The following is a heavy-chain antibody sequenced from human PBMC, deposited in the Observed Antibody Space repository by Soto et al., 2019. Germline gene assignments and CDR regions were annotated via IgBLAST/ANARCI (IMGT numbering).Heavy chain of an antibody. CDR3: AREKTARLYYYYGMDV. V-gene: IGHV3-48*03. CDR2: ISSSGSTI. J-gene: IGHJ6*02. CDR1: GFTFSSYE. Sequence: VGSLRLSCAASGFTFSSYEMNWVRQAPGKGLEWVSYISSSGSTIYYADSVKGRFTISRDNAKNSLYLQMNSLRAEDTAVYYCAREKTARLYYYYGMDVWGQGTTVTVSS. D-gene: IGHD6-6*01.